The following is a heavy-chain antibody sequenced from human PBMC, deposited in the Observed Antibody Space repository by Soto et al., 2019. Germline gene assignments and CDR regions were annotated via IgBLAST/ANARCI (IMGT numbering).Heavy chain of an antibody. Sequence: EVQLVESGGGLVKPGGSLRLSCAASGFTFTNAWMSWVRQAPGKGLEWVGRIKSKTDGGTTDYAAPVKGRFTISREDSKNTFYLQMNSLKTEDTAVYYCTTGSSGWSQGGFDTWGQGTLVTVSS. CDR3: TTGSSGWSQGGFDT. D-gene: IGHD6-19*01. CDR2: IKSKTDGGTT. CDR1: GFTFTNAW. J-gene: IGHJ5*02. V-gene: IGHV3-15*01.